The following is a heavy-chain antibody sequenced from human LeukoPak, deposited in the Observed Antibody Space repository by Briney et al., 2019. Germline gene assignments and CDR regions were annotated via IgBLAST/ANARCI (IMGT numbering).Heavy chain of an antibody. J-gene: IGHJ3*02. Sequence: GGSLRLSCAASEFTFSSYAMNWVRQAPGKGLEWVSAISGSGDSTYYADSVKGRFTISRDNSKNTLYLQMNSLRAEDTAVYYCAKDPLSHGDYVAFDIWGQGTMVTVSS. CDR1: EFTFSSYA. V-gene: IGHV3-23*01. CDR2: ISGSGDST. CDR3: AKDPLSHGDYVAFDI. D-gene: IGHD4-17*01.